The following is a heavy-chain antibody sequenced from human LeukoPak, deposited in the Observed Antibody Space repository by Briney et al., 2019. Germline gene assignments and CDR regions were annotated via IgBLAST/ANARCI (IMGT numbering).Heavy chain of an antibody. V-gene: IGHV3-74*01. CDR1: GFTFSSYW. J-gene: IGHJ3*02. CDR2: INSDGSST. D-gene: IGHD3-22*01. Sequence: GGSLRLSCAASGFTFSSYWMHWVRQAPGKGLVWVSRINSDGSSTSYADSVKGRFTISRDNAKNTLYLQMNSLRAEDTAVYYCAREASGSPLDAFDIWGQGTMVTVSS. CDR3: AREASGSPLDAFDI.